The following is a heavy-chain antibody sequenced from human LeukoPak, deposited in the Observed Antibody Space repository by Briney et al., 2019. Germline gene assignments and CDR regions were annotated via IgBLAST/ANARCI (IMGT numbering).Heavy chain of an antibody. J-gene: IGHJ6*03. CDR1: GDTISSYA. Sequence: GASVKVSCKASGDTISSYAISWVRQAPGQGLEWMGKIIPIFGTANYAQKFQGRVTITADKSTSTAYMELSSLRSEDTAVYYCASDMRTGTTSPYYYMDVWGKGTTVTVSS. V-gene: IGHV1-69*06. D-gene: IGHD1-7*01. CDR2: IIPIFGTA. CDR3: ASDMRTGTTSPYYYMDV.